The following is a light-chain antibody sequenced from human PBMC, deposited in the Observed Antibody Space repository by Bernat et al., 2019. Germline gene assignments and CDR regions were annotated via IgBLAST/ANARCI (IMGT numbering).Light chain of an antibody. CDR2: EVS. CDR3: SSYASSNNYV. CDR1: SSDVGGYNY. J-gene: IGLJ1*01. V-gene: IGLV2-8*01. Sequence: QSALTQPPSASGSPGQSVTISCTGTSSDVGGYNYVSWYQQHPDKAPKLIISEVSKRPSGVPDRFSGSKSGNTASLTVSGLQAEDEADYYCSSYASSNNYVFGTGTKVTVL.